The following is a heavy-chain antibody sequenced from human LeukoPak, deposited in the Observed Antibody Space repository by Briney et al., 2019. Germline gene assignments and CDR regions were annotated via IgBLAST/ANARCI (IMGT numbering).Heavy chain of an antibody. D-gene: IGHD3-22*01. Sequence: PSETLSPTCAVYGGSFSGYYWSWIRQPPGKGLEWIGEINHSGSTNYNPSLKSRVTISVDTSKNQFSLKLSSVTAADTAVYYCASGDTMIFDLWGRGTLVTVSS. V-gene: IGHV4-34*01. J-gene: IGHJ2*01. CDR1: GGSFSGYY. CDR3: ASGDTMIFDL. CDR2: INHSGST.